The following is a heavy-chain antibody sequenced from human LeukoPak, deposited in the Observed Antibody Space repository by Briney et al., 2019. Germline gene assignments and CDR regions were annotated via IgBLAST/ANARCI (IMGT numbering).Heavy chain of an antibody. CDR2: MNPNSGNT. V-gene: IGHV1-8*03. CDR1: GYTFTGYY. Sequence: GGSVKVSCKASGYTFTGYYMHWVRQAPGQGLEWMGWMNPNSGNTGYAQKFQGRVTITRNTSISTAYMELSSLRSEDTAVYYCARGTAAGRAADYWGQGTLVTVSS. J-gene: IGHJ4*02. CDR3: ARGTAAGRAADY. D-gene: IGHD6-13*01.